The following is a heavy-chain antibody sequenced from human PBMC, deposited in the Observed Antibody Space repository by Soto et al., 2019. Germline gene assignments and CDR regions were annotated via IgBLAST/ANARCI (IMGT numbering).Heavy chain of an antibody. CDR1: GFTFSSYG. CDR2: ISYDGSNK. Sequence: GGSLRLSCAASGFTFSSYGMHWVRQAPGKGLEWVAVISYDGSNKYYADSVKGRFTISRDNSKNTLYLQMNSLRAEDTAVYYCAKVNYGDYEWPTPDYWGQGTLVTVSS. J-gene: IGHJ4*02. V-gene: IGHV3-30*18. CDR3: AKVNYGDYEWPTPDY. D-gene: IGHD4-17*01.